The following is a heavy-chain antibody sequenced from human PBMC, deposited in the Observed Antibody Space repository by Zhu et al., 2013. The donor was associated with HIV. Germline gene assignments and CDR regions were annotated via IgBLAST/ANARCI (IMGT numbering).Heavy chain of an antibody. Sequence: QVQLVQSGAEVKKPGSSVTVSCKASGGTFSSYSITWVRQAPGQGLEWMGGIIPMFGTTNYAQKFQGRVTITADESTSTAYMKLSSLRSQDTAVYYCATSGHHCGGDCSAYFQHWGRGTLVTVSS. D-gene: IGHD2-21*02. V-gene: IGHV1-69*01. CDR3: ATSGHHCGGDCSAYFQH. CDR1: GGTFSSYS. J-gene: IGHJ1*01. CDR2: IIPMFGTT.